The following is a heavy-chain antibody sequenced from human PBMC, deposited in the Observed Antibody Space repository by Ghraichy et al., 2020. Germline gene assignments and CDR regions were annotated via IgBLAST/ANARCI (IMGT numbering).Heavy chain of an antibody. V-gene: IGHV1-18*01. Sequence: ASVKVSCKASGYTFTSYGISWVRQAPGQGLEWMGWISAYNGNTNYAQKLQGRVTMTTDTSTSTAYMELRSLRSDDTAVYYCARIGWNSHMRGWFDPWGQGTLVTVSS. CDR3: ARIGWNSHMRGWFDP. CDR2: ISAYNGNT. CDR1: GYTFTSYG. D-gene: IGHD1-7*01. J-gene: IGHJ5*02.